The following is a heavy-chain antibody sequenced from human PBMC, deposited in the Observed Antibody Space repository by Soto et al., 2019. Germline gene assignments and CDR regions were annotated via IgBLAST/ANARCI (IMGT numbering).Heavy chain of an antibody. J-gene: IGHJ5*02. Sequence: SVKVSCKASGGTFSSYAISWVRQAPGQGLEWMGGIIPIFGTANYAQKFQGRVTITADESTSTAYMELSSLRSEDTAVYYCARILYYDSSGYSDWFDPWGPGTLVTVSS. V-gene: IGHV1-69*13. CDR3: ARILYYDSSGYSDWFDP. CDR1: GGTFSSYA. CDR2: IIPIFGTA. D-gene: IGHD3-22*01.